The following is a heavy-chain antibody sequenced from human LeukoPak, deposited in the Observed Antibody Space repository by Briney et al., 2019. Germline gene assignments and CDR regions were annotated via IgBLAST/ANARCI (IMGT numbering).Heavy chain of an antibody. CDR3: ARDAGPGDY. CDR2: INHSGST. V-gene: IGHV4-34*01. J-gene: IGHJ4*02. D-gene: IGHD1-14*01. Sequence: PSETLSLTCAVYGGSFSGYYWSWIRQPPGKGLEWIGEINHSGSTNYNPSLKSRVTISVDTSKNQFSLKLSSVTAADTAVYYCARDAGPGDYWGQGTLVTVSS. CDR1: GGSFSGYY.